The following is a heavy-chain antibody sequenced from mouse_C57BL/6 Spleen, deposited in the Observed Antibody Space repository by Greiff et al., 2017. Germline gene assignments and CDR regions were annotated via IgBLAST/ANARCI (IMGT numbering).Heavy chain of an antibody. CDR1: GYTFTNYW. CDR3: ARRGYDEGFYFDY. V-gene: IGHV1-63*01. D-gene: IGHD2-2*01. CDR2: IYPGGGYT. Sequence: QVQLQQSGAELVRPGTSVKMSCKASGYTFTNYWIGWAKQRPGHGLEWIGDIYPGGGYTNYNEKFKGKATLTADKSSSTAYMQFSSLTSEDSAIXYCARRGYDEGFYFDYWGQGTTLTVSS. J-gene: IGHJ2*01.